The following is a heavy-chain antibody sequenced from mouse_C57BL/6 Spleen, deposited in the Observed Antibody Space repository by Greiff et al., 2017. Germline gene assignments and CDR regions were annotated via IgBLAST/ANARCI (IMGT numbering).Heavy chain of an antibody. CDR3: ARDRTPTIVTTAYFDY. D-gene: IGHD2-5*01. J-gene: IGHJ2*01. CDR2: ISDGGSYT. V-gene: IGHV5-4*01. CDR1: GFTFSSYA. Sequence: EVMLVESGGGLVKPGGSLKLSCAASGFTFSSYAMSWVRQTPEKRLEWVATISDGGSYTYYPDNVKGRFTISRDNAKNNLYLQMSHLKSEDTAMYYCARDRTPTIVTTAYFDYWGQGTTLTVSS.